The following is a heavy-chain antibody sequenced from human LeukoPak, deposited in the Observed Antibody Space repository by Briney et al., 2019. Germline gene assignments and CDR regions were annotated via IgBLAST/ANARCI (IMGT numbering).Heavy chain of an antibody. CDR2: INPSGGSR. CDR1: GYSFTSYY. CDR3: ARGRGYCSGGSCYSGVLGDYSRGYFDF. V-gene: IGHV1-46*01. Sequence: ASVTVSYKASGYSFTSYYIHWVRQAPGQGREGMGIINPSGGSRTYAQKFQGRVTMTMDTSTSTVYMELSSLRSEDTAVYYCARGRGYCSGGSCYSGVLGDYSRGYFDFWAQGTLVTVSS. D-gene: IGHD2-15*01. J-gene: IGHJ4*02.